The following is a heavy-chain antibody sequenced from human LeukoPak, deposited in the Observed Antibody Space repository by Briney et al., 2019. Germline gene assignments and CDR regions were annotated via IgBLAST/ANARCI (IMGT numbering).Heavy chain of an antibody. D-gene: IGHD6-19*01. CDR2: ISGSGGST. CDR1: GDSTNTYF. J-gene: IGHJ4*02. CDR3: AKAISVAGQYYFDY. Sequence: PSETLSLTCTISGDSTNTYFWSWVRQAPGKGLEWVSAISGSGGSTYYADSVKGRFTISRDNSKNTLYLQMNSLRAEDTAVYYCAKAISVAGQYYFDYWGQGTLVTVSS. V-gene: IGHV3-23*01.